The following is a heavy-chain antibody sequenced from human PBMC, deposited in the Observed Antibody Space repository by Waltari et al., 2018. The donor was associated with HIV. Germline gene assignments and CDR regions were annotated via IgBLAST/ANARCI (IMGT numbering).Heavy chain of an antibody. CDR3: ARRGGDQVTPFDY. CDR2: INHSGST. D-gene: IGHD2-21*02. V-gene: IGHV4-34*01. J-gene: IGHJ4*02. Sequence: QVQLQQWGAGLLKPSETLSLTCAVHGGSFSGYYWSWIRQPPGKGLEWIGEINHSGSTNYNPSLKSRVIISVDTSKNQFSLRLSSVTAADTAMYYCARRGGDQVTPFDYWGQGTLVTVSS. CDR1: GGSFSGYY.